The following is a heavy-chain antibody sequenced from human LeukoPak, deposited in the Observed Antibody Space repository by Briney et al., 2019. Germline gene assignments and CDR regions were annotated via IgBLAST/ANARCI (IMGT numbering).Heavy chain of an antibody. J-gene: IGHJ4*02. CDR1: GFTFSSYG. D-gene: IGHD3-10*01. CDR3: ATGSSRGSGSYYPETFDY. V-gene: IGHV3-23*01. CDR2: ISGSGGST. Sequence: GGSLRLSCAASGFTFSSYGMSWVRQAPGKGLEWVSAISGSGGSTYYADSVKGRFTISRDNSKNTLYLQMNSLRAEDTAVYYCATGSSRGSGSYYPETFDYWGQGTLVTVSS.